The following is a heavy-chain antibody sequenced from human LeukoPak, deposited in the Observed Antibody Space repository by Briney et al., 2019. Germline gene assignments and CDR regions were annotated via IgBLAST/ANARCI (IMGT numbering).Heavy chain of an antibody. CDR3: ARGTALNDYGDSSDD. CDR2: ISAYNGNT. D-gene: IGHD4-17*01. Sequence: ASVEVSCKASGYTFTSYGISWVRQAPGQGLEWMGWISAYNGNTNYAQKLQGRVTMTTDTSTSTAYMELRSLRSDDTAVYYCARGTALNDYGDSSDDWGQGTLVTVSS. J-gene: IGHJ4*02. V-gene: IGHV1-18*01. CDR1: GYTFTSYG.